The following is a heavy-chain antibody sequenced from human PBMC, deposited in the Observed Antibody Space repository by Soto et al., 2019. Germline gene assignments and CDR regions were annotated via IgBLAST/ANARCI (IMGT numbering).Heavy chain of an antibody. CDR3: ARRGGVVGATQSHY. Sequence: SETLSLTCTVSGGSISSSSYYWGWIRQPPGKGLECIGSIYYSGSTYYNPSLKSRVTISVDTSKNQFSLKLSSVTAADSAVYFCARRGGVVGATQSHYWGQGTLVTVS. J-gene: IGHJ4*02. D-gene: IGHD2-21*01. V-gene: IGHV4-39*01. CDR1: GGSISSSSYY. CDR2: IYYSGST.